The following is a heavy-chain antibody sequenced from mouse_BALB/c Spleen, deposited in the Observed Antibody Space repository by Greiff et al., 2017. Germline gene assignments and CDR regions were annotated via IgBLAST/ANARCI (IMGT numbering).Heavy chain of an antibody. CDR1: GFSLTSYG. V-gene: IGHV2-2*02. CDR3: ARNIDSYDPYYYAMDY. D-gene: IGHD2-3*01. J-gene: IGHJ4*01. Sequence: QVQLKQSGPGLVQPSQSLSITCTVSGFSLTSYGVHWVRQSPGKGLEWLGVIWSGGSTDYNAAFISRLSISKDNSKSQVFFKMNSLQANDTAIYYCARNIDSYDPYYYAMDYWGQGTSVTVSS. CDR2: IWSGGST.